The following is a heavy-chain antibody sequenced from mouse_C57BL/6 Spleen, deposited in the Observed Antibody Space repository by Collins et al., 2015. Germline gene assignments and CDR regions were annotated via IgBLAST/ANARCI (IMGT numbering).Heavy chain of an antibody. CDR2: IRSKSNNYAT. Sequence: EVQLVESGGGLVQPKGSLKLSCAASGFTFNTYAMNWVRQAPGKGLEWVARIRSKSNNYATYYADSVKDRFTISRDDSQSMLYLQMNNLKTEDTAMYYCVRLTTVVAYYAMDYWGQGTSVTVSS. CDR3: VRLTTVVAYYAMDY. CDR1: GFTFNTYA. D-gene: IGHD1-1*01. V-gene: IGHV10-1*02. J-gene: IGHJ4*01.